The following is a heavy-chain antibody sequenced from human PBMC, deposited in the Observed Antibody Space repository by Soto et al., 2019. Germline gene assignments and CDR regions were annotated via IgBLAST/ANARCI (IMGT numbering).Heavy chain of an antibody. D-gene: IGHD3-22*01. CDR1: GGTFGSYA. V-gene: IGHV1-69*06. CDR2: IIPIFGTA. Sequence: ASVKVSCKASGGTFGSYAISWVRQAPGQGLEWMGGIIPIFGTANYAQKFQGRVTITADKSTSTAYMELSSLRSEDTAVYYCARDTDSSGYYPYYFDYWGQGTLVTVSS. J-gene: IGHJ4*02. CDR3: ARDTDSSGYYPYYFDY.